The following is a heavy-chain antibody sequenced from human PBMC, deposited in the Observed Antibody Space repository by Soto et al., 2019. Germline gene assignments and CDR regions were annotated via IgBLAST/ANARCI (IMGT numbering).Heavy chain of an antibody. Sequence: QGQLVQSGGEAKKPGASVKVSCKASGYTFTRYGISWVRQAPGQGLEWMGWISGYNGDTNYAQKFQGRVTMTIDTSTSTAYMELRSLTSDDMAVYYCAKNGQPPYYYYGMDVWGQGTTVTVSS. V-gene: IGHV1-18*03. CDR2: ISGYNGDT. CDR1: GYTFTRYG. J-gene: IGHJ6*02. CDR3: AKNGQPPYYYYGMDV. D-gene: IGHD2-8*01.